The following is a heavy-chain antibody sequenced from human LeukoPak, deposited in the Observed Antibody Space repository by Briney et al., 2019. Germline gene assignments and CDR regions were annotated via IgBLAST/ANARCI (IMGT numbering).Heavy chain of an antibody. CDR3: ARDLAVAGTNWFDP. Sequence: SVKVSCKASGGTFSSYAIRWLRQAPGQGLEWMGRIIPIFGTANYAQKFQGRVTITTDESTSTAYMELSSLRSEDTAVYYCARDLAVAGTNWFDPWGQGTLVTVSS. V-gene: IGHV1-69*05. CDR1: GGTFSSYA. D-gene: IGHD6-19*01. J-gene: IGHJ5*02. CDR2: IIPIFGTA.